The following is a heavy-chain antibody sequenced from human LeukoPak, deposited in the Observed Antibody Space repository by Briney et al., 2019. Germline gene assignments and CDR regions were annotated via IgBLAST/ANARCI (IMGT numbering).Heavy chain of an antibody. CDR2: ISSGSTI. CDR3: ARDRLRGYLDV. Sequence: GGSLRLSCAASGFTFSSYEMNWVRQAPGKGLDWVSYISSGSTIYYADSVKGRFTISRDNAKNSLYLQMNSLRAEDTAVYYCARDRLRGYLDVWGRGTLVTVSS. V-gene: IGHV3-48*03. J-gene: IGHJ2*01. CDR1: GFTFSSYE. D-gene: IGHD4-17*01.